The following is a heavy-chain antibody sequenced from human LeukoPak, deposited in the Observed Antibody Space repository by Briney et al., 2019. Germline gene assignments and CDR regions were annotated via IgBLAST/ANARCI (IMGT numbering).Heavy chain of an antibody. J-gene: IGHJ6*03. CDR3: ARVRGSSGSYEYYHYMDV. CDR2: IYYSGST. Sequence: SETLSLTCTVSGGSISSSSYYWGWIRQPPGKGLEWIGSIYYSGSTYYNPSLKSRVTISVDTSKNQFSLKLSSVTAADTAVYYCARVRGSSGSYEYYHYMDVWGKGTTVTISS. D-gene: IGHD1-26*01. CDR1: GGSISSSSYY. V-gene: IGHV4-39*07.